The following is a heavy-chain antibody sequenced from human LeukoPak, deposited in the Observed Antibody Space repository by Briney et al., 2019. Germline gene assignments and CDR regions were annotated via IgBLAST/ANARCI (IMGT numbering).Heavy chain of an antibody. CDR2: IKSKTDGGIT. CDR1: GFTFGNAW. Sequence: GGSLRLSCAASGFTFGNAWMSWVRQAPGKGLEWVGRIKSKTDGGITDYAAPVKGRFTISRDDSKNTLYLQMNSLKTEDTAVYYCTTDRGDCFDYWGQGTLVTVSS. CDR3: TTDRGDCFDY. D-gene: IGHD2-21*01. J-gene: IGHJ4*02. V-gene: IGHV3-15*01.